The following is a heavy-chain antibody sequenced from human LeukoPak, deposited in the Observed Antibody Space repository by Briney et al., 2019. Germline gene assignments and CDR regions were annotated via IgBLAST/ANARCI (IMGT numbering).Heavy chain of an antibody. J-gene: IGHJ5*02. CDR1: GDSISSGSYY. D-gene: IGHD1-26*01. CDR3: ARDLGGSYSSETWFDP. CDR2: IYSSGRT. Sequence: PSETLSLTCTVSGDSISSGSYYWSWIRQPAGEGLESIGRIYSSGRTHYSPSLKSRVAISVDTSKNRFSLRLSSVTAADTAVYYCARDLGGSYSSETWFDPWGQGTLVTVSS. V-gene: IGHV4-61*02.